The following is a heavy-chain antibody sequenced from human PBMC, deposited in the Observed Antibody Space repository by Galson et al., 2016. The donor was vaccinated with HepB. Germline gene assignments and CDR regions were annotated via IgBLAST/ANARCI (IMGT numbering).Heavy chain of an antibody. J-gene: IGHJ4*02. D-gene: IGHD3-10*01. Sequence: TLSLTCTVSGGSINSGDYYWSWIRQHPGKGLEWIGYIFYSGSTYYNPSLKSRITMSVDTSKSQFSLKLNSVTAADTAIYYCASRPYGSGRPSDYWGQGTLVTVSS. CDR3: ASRPYGSGRPSDY. CDR1: GGSINSGDYY. V-gene: IGHV4-31*03. CDR2: IFYSGST.